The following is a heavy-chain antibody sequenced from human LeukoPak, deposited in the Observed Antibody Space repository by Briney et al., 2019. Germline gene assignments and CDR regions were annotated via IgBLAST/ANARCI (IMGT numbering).Heavy chain of an antibody. CDR1: GFTFSSYS. Sequence: GGSRRLACTASGFTFSSYSMNWFRQAPGEGLEWVASISGGSSHIHYADSVKGRFTIFRDNAKNPLHLQMNSLRAEDTAVYYCARGGDYRNYASFSRNDYWGQGTLVTVSS. CDR3: ARGGDYRNYASFSRNDY. J-gene: IGHJ4*02. V-gene: IGHV3-21*01. CDR2: ISGGSSHI. D-gene: IGHD4-11*01.